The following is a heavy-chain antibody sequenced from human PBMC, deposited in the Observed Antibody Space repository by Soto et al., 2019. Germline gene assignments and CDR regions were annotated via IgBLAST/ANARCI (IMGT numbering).Heavy chain of an antibody. CDR3: ASSNTSIWFGESPRYYYGMDV. CDR1: GYTFTSYG. J-gene: IGHJ6*02. CDR2: IIPIFGTA. V-gene: IGHV1-69*13. D-gene: IGHD3-10*01. Sequence: SVKVSCKASGYTFTSYGISWVRQAPGQGLEWMGWIIPIFGTANYAQKFQGRVTITADESTSTAYMELSSLRSEDTAVYYCASSNTSIWFGESPRYYYGMDVWGQGTTVTVSS.